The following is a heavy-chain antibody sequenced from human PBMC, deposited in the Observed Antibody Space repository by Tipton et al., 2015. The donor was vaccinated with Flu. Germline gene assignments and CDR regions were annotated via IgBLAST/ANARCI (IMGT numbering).Heavy chain of an antibody. CDR2: IYTSGST. CDR1: GDSISTGSHY. J-gene: IGHJ4*02. V-gene: IGHV4-61*02. Sequence: TLSLTCNVSGDSISTGSHYWNWIRQPAGKGLEWIERIYTSGSTTYNPSLKSRVTISVDTSKNQFSLRLNSVTATDTAMYYCARDYCSGGICYPDYWGQGTLVTVSS. D-gene: IGHD2-15*01. CDR3: ARDYCSGGICYPDY.